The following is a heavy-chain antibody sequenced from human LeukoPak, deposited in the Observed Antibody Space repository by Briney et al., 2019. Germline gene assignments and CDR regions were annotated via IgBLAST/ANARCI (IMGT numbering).Heavy chain of an antibody. D-gene: IGHD3-22*01. CDR2: IYTSGST. V-gene: IGHV4-4*07. J-gene: IGHJ4*02. Sequence: SETLSLTCTVSGGSISSYYWSWIRQPAGKGLEWIGRIYTSGSTNYNPSLKSRVTMSVDTSKNQFSLKLSSVTAADTAVYYCARAPELYYYDSSGYFDYWGQGTLVTVSS. CDR1: GGSISSYY. CDR3: ARAPELYYYDSSGYFDY.